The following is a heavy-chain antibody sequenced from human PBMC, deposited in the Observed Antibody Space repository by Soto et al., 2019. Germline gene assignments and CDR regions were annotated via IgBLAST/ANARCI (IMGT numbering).Heavy chain of an antibody. Sequence: SETLSLTCTVSGGSISSYYWSWIRQPPGKGLEWIGYIYYSGSTNYNPSLKSRVTISVDTSKNQFSLKLSSVTAADTAVYYCARAAVAGTLYYYYGIDAWGPGTTVPVSS. CDR3: ARAAVAGTLYYYYGIDA. J-gene: IGHJ6*02. CDR2: IYYSGST. D-gene: IGHD6-19*01. V-gene: IGHV4-59*01. CDR1: GGSISSYY.